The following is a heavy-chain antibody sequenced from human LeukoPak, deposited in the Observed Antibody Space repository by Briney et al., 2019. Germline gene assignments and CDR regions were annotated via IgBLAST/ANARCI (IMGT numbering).Heavy chain of an antibody. D-gene: IGHD6-19*01. Sequence: GGSLRLSRAASGFTFSSYSMNWVRQAPGKGLEWFSSISSSSSYIYYADSVKGRFTISRDNAKNSLYLQMNSLRAEDTAVYYCARDMVAGTYDYWGQGTLVTVSS. V-gene: IGHV3-21*01. CDR1: GFTFSSYS. CDR3: ARDMVAGTYDY. J-gene: IGHJ4*02. CDR2: ISSSSSYI.